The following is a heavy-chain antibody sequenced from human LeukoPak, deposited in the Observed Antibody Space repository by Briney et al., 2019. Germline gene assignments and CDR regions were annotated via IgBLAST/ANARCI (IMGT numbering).Heavy chain of an antibody. CDR2: IYYSGST. J-gene: IGHJ4*02. Sequence: SETLSLTCTVSGGPISSYYWSWIRQPPGKGLEWIGYIYYSGSTNYNPSLKSRVTISVDTSKNQFSLKLSPVTAADTAVYYCARVSSSSGWYYFDYWGQGTLVTVSS. CDR1: GGPISSYY. CDR3: ARVSSSSGWYYFDY. D-gene: IGHD6-19*01. V-gene: IGHV4-59*01.